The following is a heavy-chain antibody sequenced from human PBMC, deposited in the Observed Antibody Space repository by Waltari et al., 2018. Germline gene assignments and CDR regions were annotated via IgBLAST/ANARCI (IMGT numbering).Heavy chain of an antibody. CDR1: YWSISSRSYY. CDR3: ARVLIRTSGLNFDS. J-gene: IGHJ4*02. V-gene: IGHV4-39*07. CDR2: IYYSGSS. Sequence: QQESGPSLVKPSETLSLTCTVSYWSISSRSYYWGWIRLAPGKGLEWIGPIYYSGSSYHNPSLKSRITMSVDSSKNQFSLTLSSVTAADTAVYYCARVLIRTSGLNFDSWGQGSLVTVSS. D-gene: IGHD3-16*01.